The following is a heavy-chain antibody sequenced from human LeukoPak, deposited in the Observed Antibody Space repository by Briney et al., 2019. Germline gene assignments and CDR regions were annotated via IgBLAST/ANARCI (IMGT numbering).Heavy chain of an antibody. D-gene: IGHD6-19*01. J-gene: IGHJ3*02. CDR2: IYPGDSDT. V-gene: IGHV5-51*01. CDR3: ARLRIAVAERIDAFDI. CDR1: GYSFTSYW. Sequence: GESLKISCKGSGYSFTSYWIGWVRQMPGKGLEWMGIIYPGDSDTRYSPSFQGQVTISADKSISTAYLQWSSLKASDTAMYYCARLRIAVAERIDAFDIWGQGTIVTVSS.